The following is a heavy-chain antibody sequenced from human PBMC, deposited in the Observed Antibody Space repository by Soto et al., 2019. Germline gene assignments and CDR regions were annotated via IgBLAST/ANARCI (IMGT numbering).Heavy chain of an antibody. Sequence: ASVKVSCKASGYTFTNYGISWVRQAPGQGLEWMGWISGYNGNTNFAQKLQGRVTMTTDTSTSTAYMELRSLRSDDTAVYYCARIADWSITTCYFPSRFHVRGYYYYYGIDVWGQ. D-gene: IGHD2-2*01. J-gene: IGHJ6*02. V-gene: IGHV1-18*01. CDR3: ARIADWSITTCYFPSRFHVRGYYYYYGIDV. CDR1: GYTFTNYG. CDR2: ISGYNGNT.